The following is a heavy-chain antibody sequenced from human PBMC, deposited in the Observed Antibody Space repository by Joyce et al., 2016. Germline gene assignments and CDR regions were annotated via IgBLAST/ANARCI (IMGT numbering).Heavy chain of an antibody. D-gene: IGHD5-24*01. CDR1: GVTLSRFT. CDR2: ISTDNTYK. CDR3: VKPRRDGYNAHDSFDI. V-gene: IGHV3-21*01. J-gene: IGHJ3*02. Sequence: EVQLVESGGGLVKSGGSLSLSCADSGVTLSRFTMNWVRQAPGKGLKWVFSISTDNTYKFYAGSVTCHFAITRDNAKHSLYLQMNSLRDDDTALYCCVKPRRDGYNAHDSFDIWGQGTMVTVSS.